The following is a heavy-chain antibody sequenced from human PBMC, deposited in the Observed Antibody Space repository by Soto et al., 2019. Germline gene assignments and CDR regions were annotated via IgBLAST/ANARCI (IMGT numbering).Heavy chain of an antibody. V-gene: IGHV3-30-3*01. CDR3: ARDRTKNYDFWSGYYTGEFDY. CDR1: GFTFSSYA. Sequence: PGGSLRLSCAASGFTFSSYAMHWVRQAPGKGLEWVAVISYDGSNKYYADSVKGRFTISRDNSKNTLYLQMNSLRAEDTAVYYCARDRTKNYDFWSGYYTGEFDYWGQGTLVTVSS. D-gene: IGHD3-3*01. J-gene: IGHJ4*02. CDR2: ISYDGSNK.